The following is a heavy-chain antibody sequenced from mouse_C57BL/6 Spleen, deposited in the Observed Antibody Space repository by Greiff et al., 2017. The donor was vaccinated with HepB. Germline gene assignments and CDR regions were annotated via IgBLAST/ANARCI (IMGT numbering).Heavy chain of an antibody. V-gene: IGHV5-9*01. J-gene: IGHJ4*01. CDR2: ISGGGGNT. CDR3: ARHSIYYGNYGAMDY. D-gene: IGHD2-1*01. Sequence: EVQLVESGGGLVKPGGSLKLSCAASGFTFSSYTMSWVRQTPEKRLEWVATISGGGGNTYYPDSVKGRFTISRDNAKNTLYLQMSSLRSEDTALYYCARHSIYYGNYGAMDYWGQGTSVTVSS. CDR1: GFTFSSYT.